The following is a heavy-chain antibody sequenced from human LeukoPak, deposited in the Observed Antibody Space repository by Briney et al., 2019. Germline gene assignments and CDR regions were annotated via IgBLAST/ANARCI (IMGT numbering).Heavy chain of an antibody. Sequence: PGGSRRLSCAASGFTFSSYSMNWVRQAPGKGLEWVSFISSSSSYKYYADSVKGRFTISRDNAKNSLYLQMNSLRAEDTAVYYCARAESEGTTPFDYWGQGTLVTVSS. CDR3: ARAESEGTTPFDY. CDR2: ISSSSSYK. V-gene: IGHV3-21*01. CDR1: GFTFSSYS. D-gene: IGHD1-7*01. J-gene: IGHJ4*02.